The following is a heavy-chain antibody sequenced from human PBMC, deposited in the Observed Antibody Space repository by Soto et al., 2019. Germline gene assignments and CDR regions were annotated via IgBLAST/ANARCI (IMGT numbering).Heavy chain of an antibody. J-gene: IGHJ6*01. Sequence: PGRSLRLSWAASGSTFGIYAISCVRQAPGKWPERVSGISGRGGSRYYADSVKGRFTVSRDNSKNTLYLQMNRLRADDTARYYCATDLPGGEDYHYGVDVWGQG. CDR3: ATDLPGGEDYHYGVDV. CDR1: GSTFGIYA. D-gene: IGHD2-21*01. CDR2: ISGRGGSR. V-gene: IGHV3-23*01.